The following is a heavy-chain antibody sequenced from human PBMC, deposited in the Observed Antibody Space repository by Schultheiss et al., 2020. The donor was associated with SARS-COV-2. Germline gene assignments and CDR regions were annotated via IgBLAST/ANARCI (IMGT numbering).Heavy chain of an antibody. CDR1: GFTFSSYA. CDR2: ISGSGGST. D-gene: IGHD3-3*01. J-gene: IGHJ4*02. V-gene: IGHV3-23*01. Sequence: GESLKISCAASGFTFSSYAMSWVRQAPGKGLEWVSAISGSGGSTYYADSVKGRFTISRDNSKNTLYLQMNSLRAEDTAVYYCAKIPLSITIFGEYFDYWGQGTLVTVSS. CDR3: AKIPLSITIFGEYFDY.